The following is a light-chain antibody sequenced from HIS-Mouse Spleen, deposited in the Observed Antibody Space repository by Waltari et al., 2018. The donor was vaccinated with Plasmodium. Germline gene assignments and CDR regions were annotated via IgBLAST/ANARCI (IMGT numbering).Light chain of an antibody. J-gene: IGKJ2*01. CDR2: DAS. Sequence: EIVLTPSPATLSLSPGESATLSCRASQSVSSYLAWYQQKPGQAPRLLIYDASNRATGIPARFSGSGSGTDFTLTISSLEPEDFAVYYCQQRSNWSYTFGQGTKLEIK. V-gene: IGKV3-11*01. CDR3: QQRSNWSYT. CDR1: QSVSSY.